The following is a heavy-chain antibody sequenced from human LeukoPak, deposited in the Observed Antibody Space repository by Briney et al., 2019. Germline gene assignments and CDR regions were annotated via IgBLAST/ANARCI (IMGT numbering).Heavy chain of an antibody. D-gene: IGHD6-19*01. CDR2: MNPGNGNT. CDR3: ARVSVGSGYDAFEI. CDR1: GYTFSTYG. J-gene: IGHJ3*02. V-gene: IGHV1-18*01. Sequence: GSVKVSCKASGYTFSTYGISWVRQAPGQGLEWMGWMNPGNGNTNYAQTLQGRVSMTRDTSTSTAYMQLRSLRSDDTAVYYCARVSVGSGYDAFEIWGQGTMVTVSS.